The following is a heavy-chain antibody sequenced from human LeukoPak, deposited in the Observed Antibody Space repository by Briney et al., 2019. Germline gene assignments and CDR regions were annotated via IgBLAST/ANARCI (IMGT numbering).Heavy chain of an antibody. Sequence: GGSLRLSCAASGFPFSSYSMTWVRQAPGKGLEWVANIKPDGTTKFYVDSVKGRFTISRDNALNSLYLQMNSLRAEDTAIYYCARAIPYGTTWYGRSDYWGQGTLVTVSS. CDR2: IKPDGTTK. D-gene: IGHD6-13*01. CDR1: GFPFSSYS. J-gene: IGHJ4*02. V-gene: IGHV3-7*03. CDR3: ARAIPYGTTWYGRSDY.